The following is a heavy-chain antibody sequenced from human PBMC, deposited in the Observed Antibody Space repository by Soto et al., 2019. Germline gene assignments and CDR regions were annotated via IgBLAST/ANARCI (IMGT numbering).Heavy chain of an antibody. CDR3: AAAAIKDGSGSYYYYYGMDV. CDR2: IVVGSGNT. V-gene: IGHV1-58*02. D-gene: IGHD3-10*01. Sequence: ASVKVSCKASGFTFTSSAMQWVRQARGQRLEWIGWIVVGSGNTNYAQKFQERVTITRDMSTSTAYMELSSLRSEDTAVYYCAAAAIKDGSGSYYYYYGMDVWGQGTTVTVSS. CDR1: GFTFTSSA. J-gene: IGHJ6*02.